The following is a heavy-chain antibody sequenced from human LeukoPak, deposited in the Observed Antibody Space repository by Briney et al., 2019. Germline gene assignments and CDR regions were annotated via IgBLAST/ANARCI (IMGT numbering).Heavy chain of an antibody. CDR1: GVSISTSRYY. Sequence: SETLSLTCTVSGVSISTSRYYWGWIRQPPGKGLEWIGNIYYTGPTYYNASLESRVTISLDTSKNQFSLKLSSVTAADTAVYYCASQRSWAFDIWGQGTMVTVSS. CDR2: IYYTGPT. D-gene: IGHD4-17*01. V-gene: IGHV4-39*07. CDR3: ASQRSWAFDI. J-gene: IGHJ3*02.